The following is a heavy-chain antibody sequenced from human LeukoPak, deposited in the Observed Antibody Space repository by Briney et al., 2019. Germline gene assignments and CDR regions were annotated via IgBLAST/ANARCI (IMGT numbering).Heavy chain of an antibody. CDR2: IYPGDSDT. CDR1: GYSFTSDW. Sequence: GESLKISCKGSGYSFTSDWTGWVRQMPGRGLEWMGIIYPGDSDTRYSPSFQGQVTISVDKSVSTAYLQWSSLEASDTAMYYCARLGDLYGDYTINDYWGQGTLVSVSS. J-gene: IGHJ4*02. D-gene: IGHD4-17*01. CDR3: ARLGDLYGDYTINDY. V-gene: IGHV5-51*01.